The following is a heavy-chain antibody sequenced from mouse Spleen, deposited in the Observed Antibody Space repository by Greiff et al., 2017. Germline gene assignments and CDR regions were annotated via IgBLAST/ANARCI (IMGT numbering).Heavy chain of an antibody. CDR3: ASSYYGSSYNFDY. CDR1: GYSFTDYN. V-gene: IGHV1-39*01. D-gene: IGHD1-1*01. J-gene: IGHJ2*01. Sequence: VHVKQSGPELVKPGASVKISCKASGYSFTDYNMNWVKQSNGKSLEWIGVINPNYGTTSYNQKFKGKATLTVDQSSSTAYMQLNSLTSEDSAVYYCASSYYGSSYNFDYWGQGTTLTVSS. CDR2: INPNYGTT.